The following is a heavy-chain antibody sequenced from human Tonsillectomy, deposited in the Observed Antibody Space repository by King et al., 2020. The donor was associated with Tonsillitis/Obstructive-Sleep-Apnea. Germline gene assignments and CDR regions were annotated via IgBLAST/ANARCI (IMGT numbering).Heavy chain of an antibody. D-gene: IGHD6-6*01. CDR3: ARGRLAARPPNWFDP. J-gene: IGHJ5*02. CDR2: IYYTGNT. V-gene: IGHV4-59*01. Sequence: VQLQESGPGLVKPSETLSLTCKVSGGVIISYYWSWIRQSPGRGLEWIGHIYYTGNTNYSPSLKSRVTMSVDTSKNQFSLRLSSVTAADTAVYYCARGRLAARPPNWFDPGGQGTVVTVSS. CDR1: GGVIISYY.